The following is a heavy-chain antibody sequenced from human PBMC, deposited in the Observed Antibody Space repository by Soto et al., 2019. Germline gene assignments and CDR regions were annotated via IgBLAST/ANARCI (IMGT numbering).Heavy chain of an antibody. CDR2: ISSRNTYT. V-gene: IGHV3-11*06. D-gene: IGHD3-10*01. CDR3: ARADTTYGSGYAYFDP. Sequence: GGSLRLSCAASGFTFGHYYMTWFRQAPGKGLEYISYISSRNTYTNYADSVKGRFTISRDDARNSLFLQMNSLRVEDTAVYYCARADTTYGSGYAYFDPWGQGTLVTVS. CDR1: GFTFGHYY. J-gene: IGHJ5*02.